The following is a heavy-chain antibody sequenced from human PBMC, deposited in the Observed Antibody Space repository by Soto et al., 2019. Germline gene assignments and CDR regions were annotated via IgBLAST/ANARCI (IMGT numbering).Heavy chain of an antibody. V-gene: IGHV1-3*01. CDR2: INAGNGNT. Sequence: GASVKVSCKASGYTFTSYAMHWVRQAPGQRLEWMGWINAGNGNTKYSQKFQGRVTITRDTSASTAYMELSSLRSEDTAVYYCATTTYSNPGTATTWYYGMDVWGQGTTVTVSS. CDR1: GYTFTSYA. CDR3: ATTTYSNPGTATTWYYGMDV. J-gene: IGHJ6*02. D-gene: IGHD4-4*01.